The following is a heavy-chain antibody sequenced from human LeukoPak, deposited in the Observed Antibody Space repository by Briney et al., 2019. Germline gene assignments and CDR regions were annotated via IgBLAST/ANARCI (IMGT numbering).Heavy chain of an antibody. CDR1: GGSLSGDY. CDR3: ARGGYGHILNPYYFDY. Sequence: PSETLSLTCAVYGGSLSGDYWSWIRQPPGKGLEWIGEINHSGSTNYNPSLKSRVTISVDTSKNQFSLKLSSVTAADTAVYYCARGGYGHILNPYYFDYWGQGTLVTVSS. D-gene: IGHD5-12*01. J-gene: IGHJ4*02. V-gene: IGHV4-34*01. CDR2: INHSGST.